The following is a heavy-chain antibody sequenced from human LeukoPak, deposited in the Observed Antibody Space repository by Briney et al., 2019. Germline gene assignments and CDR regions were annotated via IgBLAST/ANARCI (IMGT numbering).Heavy chain of an antibody. V-gene: IGHV3-30*02. CDR1: GFTFSSYG. Sequence: GGSLRLSCAASGFTFSSYGMHWVRQAPGKGLEWVAFIRYDGSNKYYADSVKGRFTISRDNSKNTLYLQMNSLRAEDTAVYYCASPYYYDSSGYYVFSIDYWGQGTLVTVSS. CDR3: ASPYYYDSSGYYVFSIDY. CDR2: IRYDGSNK. J-gene: IGHJ4*02. D-gene: IGHD3-22*01.